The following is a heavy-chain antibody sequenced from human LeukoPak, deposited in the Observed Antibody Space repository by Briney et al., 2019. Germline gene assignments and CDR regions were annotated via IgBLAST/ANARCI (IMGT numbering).Heavy chain of an antibody. D-gene: IGHD2-15*01. CDR1: GYTFTSYG. J-gene: IGHJ4*02. CDR3: ARDMFRYCSGGSCPAAVFDY. Sequence: ASVKVSCKASGYTFTSYGISWVRQAPGQGLEWMGWIGAYNGNTNYAQKLQGRVTMTTDTSTSTAYMELRSLRSDDTAVYYCARDMFRYCSGGSCPAAVFDYWGQGTLVTVSS. V-gene: IGHV1-18*01. CDR2: IGAYNGNT.